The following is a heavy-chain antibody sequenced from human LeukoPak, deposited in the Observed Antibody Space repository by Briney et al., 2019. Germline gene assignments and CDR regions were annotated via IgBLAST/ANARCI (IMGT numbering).Heavy chain of an antibody. D-gene: IGHD5-18*01. J-gene: IGHJ3*02. CDR1: GLTFSSYE. Sequence: GGSLRLSCAASGLTFSSYEMNWVRQAPGKGLEWVSYISSSGSTIYYADSVKGRFTISRDNAKNSLYLQMNSLRAEDTAVYYCAREFTDTAKIDAFDIWGQGTMVTVSS. V-gene: IGHV3-48*03. CDR3: AREFTDTAKIDAFDI. CDR2: ISSSGSTI.